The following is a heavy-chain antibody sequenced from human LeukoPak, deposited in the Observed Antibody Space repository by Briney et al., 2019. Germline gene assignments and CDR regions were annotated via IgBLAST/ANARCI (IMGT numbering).Heavy chain of an antibody. V-gene: IGHV3-48*01. D-gene: IGHD1-26*01. Sequence: GGSLRLSCAASGFTFNTYNMNWVRQAPGKGLQWVSYISGSSSTVFYSDSVKGRFTISRDNAKNSLYLQMNSLRAEDTAVYYCARDRVGATDYFDYWGQGTLVTVSS. CDR1: GFTFNTYN. J-gene: IGHJ4*02. CDR3: ARDRVGATDYFDY. CDR2: ISGSSSTV.